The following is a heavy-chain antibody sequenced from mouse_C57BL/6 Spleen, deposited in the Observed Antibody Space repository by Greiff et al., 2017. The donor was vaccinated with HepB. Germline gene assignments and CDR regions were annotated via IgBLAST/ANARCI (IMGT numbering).Heavy chain of an antibody. J-gene: IGHJ4*01. CDR2: IDPSDSYT. CDR3: ASGDYDAMDY. CDR1: GYTFTSYW. Sequence: QVQLQQPGAELVKPGASVKLSCKASGYTFTSYWMQWVKQRPGQGLEWIGEIDPSDSYTNYNQKFKGKATLTVDTSSSTAYMQLSSLTSEDSAVYYCASGDYDAMDYWGQGTSVTVSS. V-gene: IGHV1-50*01.